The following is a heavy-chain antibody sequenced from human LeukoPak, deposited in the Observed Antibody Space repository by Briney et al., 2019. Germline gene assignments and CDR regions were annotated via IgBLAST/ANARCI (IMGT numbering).Heavy chain of an antibody. D-gene: IGHD3/OR15-3a*01. V-gene: IGHV3-23*01. CDR1: GFTFSSYA. J-gene: IGHJ5*02. CDR3: ARFWDGDGFDP. Sequence: GGSLRLSCAASGFTFSSYAMSWIRQAPGKGLEWVSGISGSGGNTYYADSVKGRFTISRDKSKNTLYLQMNSPRAEDTAVYYCARFWDGDGFDPWGQGTLVTVSS. CDR2: ISGSGGNT.